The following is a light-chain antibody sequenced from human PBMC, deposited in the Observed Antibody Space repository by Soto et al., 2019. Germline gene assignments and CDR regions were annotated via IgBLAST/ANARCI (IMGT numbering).Light chain of an antibody. CDR1: SSDVGGYNY. CDR2: DVS. V-gene: IGLV2-11*01. J-gene: IGLJ1*01. CDR3: CSYAGSYTLYV. Sequence: QSALTQPHSVSGSPGQSVTICCTGTSSDVGGYNYVSWCQQHPGKAPKLMIYDVSKRPSGVPDRFSGSKSGNTASLTISGLQAEDEADYYCCSYAGSYTLYVFGAGTKLTVL.